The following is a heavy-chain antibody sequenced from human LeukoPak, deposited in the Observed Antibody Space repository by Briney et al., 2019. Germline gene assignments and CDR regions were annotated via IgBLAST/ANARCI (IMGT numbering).Heavy chain of an antibody. CDR3: ARTFDSSGYYYVNWFDP. Sequence: SVKVSCKASGGTFSSYAISWVRQAPGQGLEWMGGIIPIFGTANYAQKFQGRVSITTDESTSTAYMELSSLRSEDTAVYYCARTFDSSGYYYVNWFDPWGQGTLVTVSS. J-gene: IGHJ5*02. D-gene: IGHD3-22*01. CDR1: GGTFSSYA. CDR2: IIPIFGTA. V-gene: IGHV1-69*05.